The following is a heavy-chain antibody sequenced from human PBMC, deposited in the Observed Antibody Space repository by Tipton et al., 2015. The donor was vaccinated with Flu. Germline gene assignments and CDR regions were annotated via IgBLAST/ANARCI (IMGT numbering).Heavy chain of an antibody. Sequence: TLSLTCTVSGGSIRSNNYNWGGLRQPPGKGLEWIGSVNYGGGTSYNPSLESRLTISLDTPKNHFSLRLSSVTAADTAVYYCATRRDYYDSSEFDYWGQGALVTVSS. CDR1: GGSIRSNNYN. CDR3: ATRRDYYDSSEFDY. CDR2: VNYGGGT. D-gene: IGHD3-22*01. V-gene: IGHV4-39*07. J-gene: IGHJ4*02.